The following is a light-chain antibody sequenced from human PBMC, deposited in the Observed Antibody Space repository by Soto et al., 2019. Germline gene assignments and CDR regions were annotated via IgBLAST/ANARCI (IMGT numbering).Light chain of an antibody. V-gene: IGKV1-27*01. Sequence: DIQMTQYPSSLSASVGDRVTITCRASQGISNYLAWYQQKPWKVPKLLIYAASTLQSGVPSRFSGSGSGTDFTLPISSLQPEDVATYDFQKYNAAPLTVGGGTKVEIK. CDR3: QKYNAAPLT. CDR1: QGISNY. CDR2: AAS. J-gene: IGKJ4*01.